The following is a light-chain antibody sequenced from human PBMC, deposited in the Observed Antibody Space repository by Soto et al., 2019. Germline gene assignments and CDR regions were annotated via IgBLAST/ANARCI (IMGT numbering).Light chain of an antibody. CDR2: SND. CDR1: SPNIGSNY. V-gene: IGLV1-47*02. J-gene: IGLJ3*02. CDR3: AACDDSLSGWV. Sequence: QPVLTQPPSASGAPGQTVNISCSGSSPNIGSNYVYWYQQLPGTAPKLLIFSNDQRPSGVPDRFSGSKSGTSASLAISGLRSEEEADYYCAACDDSLSGWVFGGGTKLTDL.